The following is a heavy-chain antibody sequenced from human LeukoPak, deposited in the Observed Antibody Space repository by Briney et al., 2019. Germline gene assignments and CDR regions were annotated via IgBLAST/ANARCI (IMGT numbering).Heavy chain of an antibody. D-gene: IGHD3-22*01. CDR1: GGSISGFY. J-gene: IGHJ4*02. V-gene: IGHV4-59*01. CDR2: MSNNGAT. Sequence: SETLSLTCTVSGGSISGFYWSWIRQPPGKGLEWIGYMSNNGATTYNPSLKSRVTISVDTSKNQFSLKLSSVTAADTAVYYCARGLWDSSGYYYYFDYWGQGTLVTVSS. CDR3: ARGLWDSSGYYYYFDY.